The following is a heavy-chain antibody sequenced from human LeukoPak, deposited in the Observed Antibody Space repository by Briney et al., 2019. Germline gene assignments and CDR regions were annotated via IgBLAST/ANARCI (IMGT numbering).Heavy chain of an antibody. J-gene: IGHJ6*03. Sequence: ASVKVSCKVSGYTFTSYDINWVRQATGQGLEWMGWMNPNSGNTGYAQKFQGRVTMTRNTSISTAYMELSSLRSEDTAVYYCARGTRYFDWLLRNYYYYYYMDVWGKGTTVTVSS. CDR2: MNPNSGNT. CDR1: GYTFTSYD. D-gene: IGHD3-9*01. V-gene: IGHV1-8*01. CDR3: ARGTRYFDWLLRNYYYYYYMDV.